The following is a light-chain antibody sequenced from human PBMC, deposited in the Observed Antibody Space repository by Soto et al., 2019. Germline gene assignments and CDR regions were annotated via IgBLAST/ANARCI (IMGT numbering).Light chain of an antibody. J-gene: IGKJ5*01. CDR3: QQRSNWPPIT. CDR1: QSVNSN. V-gene: IGKV3-11*01. Sequence: EVVMTQSPATLSVSPGERATLSCRASQSVNSNFAWYQHRPGQAPRLLIYAASTRATGIPGRFSGSGSGTDFTLTISSLEPEDFAVYYCQQRSNWPPITFGQGTRLEI. CDR2: AAS.